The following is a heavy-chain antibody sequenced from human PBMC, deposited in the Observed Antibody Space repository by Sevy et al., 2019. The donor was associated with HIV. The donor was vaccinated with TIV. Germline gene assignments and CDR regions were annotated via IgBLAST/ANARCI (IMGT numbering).Heavy chain of an antibody. D-gene: IGHD3-22*01. CDR1: GVTIGSSV. J-gene: IGHJ4*02. CDR2: TRHAGAVI. Sequence: GGSLRLSCAASGVTIGSSVIHWVRQAPGKGLEWVALTRHAGAVIDYAKSVKGRFTLSADNAKNTVYVEMTSLRVEDTAIYHWAKEVGSSGSAGYLDYWGPGTLVTVSS. CDR3: AKEVGSSGSAGYLDY. V-gene: IGHV3-30*02.